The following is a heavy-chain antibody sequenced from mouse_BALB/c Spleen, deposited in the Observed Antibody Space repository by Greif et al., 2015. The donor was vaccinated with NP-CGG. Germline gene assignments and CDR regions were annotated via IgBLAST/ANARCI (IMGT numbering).Heavy chain of an antibody. CDR1: GFTFSDYY. CDR2: ISDGGSYT. J-gene: IGHJ1*01. Sequence: EVQVVESGGGLVKPGGSLKLSCAASGFTFSDYYMYWVRQTPEKRLEWVATISDGGSYTYYPDSVKGRFTISRDNAKNNLYLQMSSLKSEDTAMYYCARDRGNYWYFDVWGAGTTVTVSS. CDR3: ARDRGNYWYFDV. V-gene: IGHV5-4*02. D-gene: IGHD2-1*01.